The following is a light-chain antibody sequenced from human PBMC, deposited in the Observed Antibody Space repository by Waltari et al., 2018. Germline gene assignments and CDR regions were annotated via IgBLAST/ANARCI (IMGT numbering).Light chain of an antibody. CDR3: QQRSNWPRT. V-gene: IGKV3-11*01. CDR1: QSVTNS. Sequence: EIVLTQSPDTLSLSPGERATLSCRASQSVTNSLAWYQQKPGQATRLLIYSASNRATGVPARFSGSGSGTDFTLTISSLEPEDFAVYYCQQRSNWPRTFGQGTKVEIK. CDR2: SAS. J-gene: IGKJ1*01.